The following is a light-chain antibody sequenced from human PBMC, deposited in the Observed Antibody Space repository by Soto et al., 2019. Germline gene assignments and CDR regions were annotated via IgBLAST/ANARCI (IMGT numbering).Light chain of an antibody. CDR3: QQDGSSPRFT. CDR2: GAS. V-gene: IGKV3-20*01. J-gene: IGKJ3*01. CDR1: QSVSSSY. Sequence: EIVLTQSPGTLSLSPGERATLSCRASQSVSSSYLAWYQQKPGQAPRLLIYGASSRATGIPDRFSGSGSGIDFTLTVSRLEPEDCAVYSWQQDGSSPRFTFGPGTKVYIK.